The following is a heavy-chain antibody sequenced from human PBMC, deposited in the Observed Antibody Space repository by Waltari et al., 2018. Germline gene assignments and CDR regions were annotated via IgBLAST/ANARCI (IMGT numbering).Heavy chain of an antibody. CDR1: GFTFRTYE. CDR3: ARDRGIAVAASGLYYYYGMDV. V-gene: IGHV3-48*03. D-gene: IGHD6-19*01. CDR2: ISSSGSTI. Sequence: EVQLVESGGGLVQPGGSLRLSCAASGFTFRTYEMNWVRQTPGKGLEWVSYISSSGSTIYYADSVKGRFTISRDNAKNSLYLQMNSLRAEDTAVYYCARDRGIAVAASGLYYYYGMDVWGQGTTVTVSS. J-gene: IGHJ6*02.